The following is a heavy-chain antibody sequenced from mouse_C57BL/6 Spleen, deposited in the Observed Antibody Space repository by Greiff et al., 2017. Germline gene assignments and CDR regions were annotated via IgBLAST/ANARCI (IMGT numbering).Heavy chain of an antibody. CDR3: TRGLWVRPFAY. Sequence: SGAELVRPGASVTLSCKASGYTFTDYEMHWVKQTPVHGLEWIGAIDPETGGTAYNQKFKGKAILTADKSSSTAYMELRSLTSEDSAVYYCTRGLWVRPFAYWGQGTLVTVSA. J-gene: IGHJ3*01. CDR2: IDPETGGT. V-gene: IGHV1-15*01. CDR1: GYTFTDYE. D-gene: IGHD1-2*01.